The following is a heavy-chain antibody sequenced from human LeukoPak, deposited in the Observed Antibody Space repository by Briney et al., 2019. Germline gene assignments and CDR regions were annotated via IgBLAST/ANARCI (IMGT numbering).Heavy chain of an antibody. CDR1: GFTFSNYA. V-gene: IGHV3-23*01. J-gene: IGHJ4*02. CDR3: AKGRSTSCYDASDY. Sequence: GRSLRLSCAASGFTFSNYAMSWVRQAPGKGLEWVSAISGSGDNTYYADSGKGRFTFSRDDSKNTLYLQMNSLRAEDTAVYYCAKGRSTSCYDASDYWGQGTLVTVSS. CDR2: ISGSGDNT. D-gene: IGHD2-2*01.